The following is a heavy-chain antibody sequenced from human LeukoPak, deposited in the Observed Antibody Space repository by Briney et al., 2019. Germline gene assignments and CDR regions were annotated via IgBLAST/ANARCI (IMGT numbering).Heavy chain of an antibody. CDR3: AKGNCRGTSCYSDY. D-gene: IGHD2-2*02. V-gene: IGHV3-23*01. CDR2: ITGSGYDT. CDR1: GFTFSSFA. J-gene: IGHJ4*02. Sequence: GGSLRLSCAASGFTFSSFAMSWVRQAPGKGLEWLSVITGSGYDTNSADSVKGRFTIARDNSKNTLYLQMNSLRAEDTAVYYCAKGNCRGTSCYSDYWGQGTLVTVSS.